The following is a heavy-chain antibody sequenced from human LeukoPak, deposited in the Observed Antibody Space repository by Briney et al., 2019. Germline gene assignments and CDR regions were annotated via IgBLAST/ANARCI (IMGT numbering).Heavy chain of an antibody. CDR1: GFTFSSYG. V-gene: IGHV3-30*18. CDR3: AKSEGGGRGFGAAGSGGDY. D-gene: IGHD6-13*01. Sequence: GGSLRLSCAASGFTFSSYGMHWVRQAPGKGLEWVAVISYDGSNKYYADSVKGRFTISRDNSKNTLYLQMNSLRAEDTAVYYCAKSEGGGRGFGAAGSGGDYWGQGTLVTVSS. CDR2: ISYDGSNK. J-gene: IGHJ4*02.